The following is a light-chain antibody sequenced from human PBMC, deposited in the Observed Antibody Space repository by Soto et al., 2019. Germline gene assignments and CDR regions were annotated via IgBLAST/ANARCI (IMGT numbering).Light chain of an antibody. CDR2: GAS. J-gene: IGKJ1*01. Sequence: EIVMTQSPATLSVSPGERATLSCGASQSVRSYLAWYQQKPGQAPRLLIHGASTRAPGIPARFSGSGSGTDFTLTMSSLQSEDFAVYYCQQYDNWPQTFGQGTKVDIK. CDR1: QSVRSY. V-gene: IGKV3-15*01. CDR3: QQYDNWPQT.